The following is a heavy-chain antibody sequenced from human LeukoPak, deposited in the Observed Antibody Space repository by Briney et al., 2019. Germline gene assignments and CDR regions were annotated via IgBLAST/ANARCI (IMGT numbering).Heavy chain of an antibody. CDR1: GGSISGYF. CDR2: IYYSGST. D-gene: IGHD2-8*01. J-gene: IGHJ4*02. CDR3: ARDQYGYYFDY. Sequence: PSETLSLTCTVSGGSISGYFWSWIRQPPGKGLEWIGYIYYSGSTNYNPSLKSRVTISVDTSKNQFSLKLSSVTAADTAVYYCARDQYGYYFDYWGQGTLVTVSS. V-gene: IGHV4-59*01.